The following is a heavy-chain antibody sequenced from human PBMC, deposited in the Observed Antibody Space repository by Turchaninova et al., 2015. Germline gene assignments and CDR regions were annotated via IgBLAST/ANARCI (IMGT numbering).Heavy chain of an antibody. V-gene: IGHV4-34*01. CDR3: ARPSRSGDDAFDI. CDR1: GGAFSGHY. D-gene: IGHD3-10*01. J-gene: IGHJ3*02. CDR2: INHSGGT. Sequence: QVQLQQWGAGLLKPSETLSLTCVVYGGAFSGHYWNWIRQTPGKGLEWIGEINHSGGTNYNPSLESRVTMSLDTSKNQFSLKLSSVTAADTAVYYCARPSRSGDDAFDIWGQGTMVTVSS.